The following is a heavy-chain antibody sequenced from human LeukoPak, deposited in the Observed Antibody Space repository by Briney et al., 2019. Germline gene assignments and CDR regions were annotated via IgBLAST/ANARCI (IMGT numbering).Heavy chain of an antibody. Sequence: ASVKVSCKASGYTFTGYYMHWVRQAPGQGLEWMGWINPNSGGTNYAQKFQGRVTMTRDTSISTAYMELSRLRSDDTAVYYCATFSHCSGGSCYLPFDYWGQGTLVTVSS. V-gene: IGHV1-2*02. CDR1: GYTFTGYY. J-gene: IGHJ4*02. CDR3: ATFSHCSGGSCYLPFDY. CDR2: INPNSGGT. D-gene: IGHD2-15*01.